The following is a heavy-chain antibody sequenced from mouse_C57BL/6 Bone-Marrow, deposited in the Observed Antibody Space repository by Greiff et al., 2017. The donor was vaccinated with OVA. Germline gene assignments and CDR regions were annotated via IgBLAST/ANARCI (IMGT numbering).Heavy chain of an antibody. V-gene: IGHV1-18*01. J-gene: IGHJ2*01. CDR1: GYTFTDYN. Sequence: EVKLQQSGPELVKPGASVKIPCKASGYTFTDYNMDWVKQSHGKSLEWIGDINPNNGGTIYNQKFKGKATLTVDKSSSTAYMELRSLTSEDTAVYYCARVPFYGSSYFDYWGQGTTLTVSS. D-gene: IGHD1-1*01. CDR2: INPNNGGT. CDR3: ARVPFYGSSYFDY.